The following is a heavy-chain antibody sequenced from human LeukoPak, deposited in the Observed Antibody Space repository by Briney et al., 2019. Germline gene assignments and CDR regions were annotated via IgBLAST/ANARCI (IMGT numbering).Heavy chain of an antibody. J-gene: IGHJ4*02. V-gene: IGHV4-38-2*01. CDR2: IYHSGST. CDR3: ARRCSGGSCYSTYFDY. CDR1: GYSISSGYY. D-gene: IGHD2-15*01. Sequence: SETLSLTCAVSGYSISSGYYWGWIRQPPGKGLEWIGSIYHSGSTYYNPSLKSRVTISVDTSKNQFSLKLSSVTAADTAVYYCARRCSGGSCYSTYFDYWGQGTLVTVSS.